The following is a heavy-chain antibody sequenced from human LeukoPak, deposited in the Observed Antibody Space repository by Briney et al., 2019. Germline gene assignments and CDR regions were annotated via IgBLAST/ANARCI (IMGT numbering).Heavy chain of an antibody. D-gene: IGHD1-26*01. CDR1: GFTFDDYA. V-gene: IGHV3-9*01. J-gene: IGHJ4*02. CDR2: ISWNSGSI. CDR3: AKEPVSGGFDY. Sequence: GGSLSLSCAASGFTFDDYAMHWVRQAPGKGLEWVSGISWNSGSIGYADSVKGRFTISRDNAKNSLYLQMNSLRAEDTALYYCAKEPVSGGFDYWGQGTLVTVSS.